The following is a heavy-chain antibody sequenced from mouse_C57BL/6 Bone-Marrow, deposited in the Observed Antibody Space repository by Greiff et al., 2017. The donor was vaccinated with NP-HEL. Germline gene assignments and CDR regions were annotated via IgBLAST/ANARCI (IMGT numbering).Heavy chain of an antibody. CDR2: INPNNGGT. D-gene: IGHD4-1*01. J-gene: IGHJ2*01. Sequence: EVKLVESGPELVKPGASVKMSCKASGYTFTDYNMHWVKQSHGKSLEWIGYINPNNGGTSYNQKFKGKATLTVNKSSSTAYMELRSLTSEDSAVYYCASNWAGYYFDYWGQGTTLTVSS. V-gene: IGHV1-22*01. CDR3: ASNWAGYYFDY. CDR1: GYTFTDYN.